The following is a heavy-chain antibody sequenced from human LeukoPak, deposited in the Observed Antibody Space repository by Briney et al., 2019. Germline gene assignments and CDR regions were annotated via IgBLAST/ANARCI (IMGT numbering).Heavy chain of an antibody. J-gene: IGHJ4*02. CDR2: ISDDGSRT. CDR1: GFTFSYYW. CDR3: ARDLGSLWYFDY. Sequence: GGSLRLSCAASGFTFSYYWMHWVRQAPGKGLVWVSRISDDGSRTTYADSVKGRFAISRDNAKNTLYLQMNSLRAEDTAVYYCARDLGSLWYFDYWGQGTLVTVSS. V-gene: IGHV3-74*01. D-gene: IGHD2-15*01.